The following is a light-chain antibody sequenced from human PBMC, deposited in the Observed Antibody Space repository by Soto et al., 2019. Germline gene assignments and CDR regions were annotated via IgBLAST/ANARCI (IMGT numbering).Light chain of an antibody. V-gene: IGKV1-39*01. J-gene: IGKJ5*01. CDR3: QQANSFPIT. Sequence: DIQMTQSPSSLSASVGDIVAITCRASQSISSYLNWYQQKPGKAPKLLIYAASSLQSGVPSRFSGSGSGTDFTLTISNLQPEDFATYYCQQANSFPITFGQGTRLEIK. CDR2: AAS. CDR1: QSISSY.